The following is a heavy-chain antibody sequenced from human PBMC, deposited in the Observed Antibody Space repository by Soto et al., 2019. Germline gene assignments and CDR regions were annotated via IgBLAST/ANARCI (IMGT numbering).Heavy chain of an antibody. D-gene: IGHD2-15*01. Sequence: SVKVSCKASGGTFSSYAISWVRQAPGQGLEWMGGIIPIFGTANYAQKFQGRVTITADKSTSTAYMELSSLRSEDTAVYYCARDLRDIVVVVAATPPTYYYYYGMDVWGQGTTVTVSS. CDR1: GGTFSSYA. CDR3: ARDLRDIVVVVAATPPTYYYYYGMDV. CDR2: IIPIFGTA. J-gene: IGHJ6*02. V-gene: IGHV1-69*06.